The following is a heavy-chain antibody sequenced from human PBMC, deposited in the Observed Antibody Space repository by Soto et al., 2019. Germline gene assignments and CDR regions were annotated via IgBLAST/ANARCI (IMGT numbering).Heavy chain of an antibody. V-gene: IGHV1-18*01. CDR1: RYTFTSYG. CDR3: ARDQDIVVVVAGSRFDP. Sequence: GASVKVSCKASRYTFTSYGISWVRPAPGQGLEWMGWISAYNGNTNYAQKLQGRVTMTTDTSTSTAYMELRSLRSDDTAVYYCARDQDIVVVVAGSRFDPWGQGTLVTVSS. D-gene: IGHD2-15*01. CDR2: ISAYNGNT. J-gene: IGHJ5*02.